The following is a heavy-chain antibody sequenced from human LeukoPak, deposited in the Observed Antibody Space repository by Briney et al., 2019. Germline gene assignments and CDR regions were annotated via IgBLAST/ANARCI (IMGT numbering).Heavy chain of an antibody. CDR2: ISYDGSNK. CDR3: ARDYCSGGACYPTGNLDY. CDR1: GFTFSSYL. Sequence: GGSLRLSCAASGFTFSSYLMHWVRQAPGKGLEWVAVISYDGSNKYNADSVKGRFTISRDNSKNTLYLQMNSLRTEDTAVYYCARDYCSGGACYPTGNLDYWGQGTLVTDSS. V-gene: IGHV3-30*04. D-gene: IGHD2-15*01. J-gene: IGHJ4*02.